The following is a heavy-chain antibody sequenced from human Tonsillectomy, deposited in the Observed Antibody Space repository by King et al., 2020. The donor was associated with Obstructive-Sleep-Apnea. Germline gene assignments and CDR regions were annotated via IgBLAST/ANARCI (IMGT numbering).Heavy chain of an antibody. J-gene: IGHJ4*02. CDR3: AILRFYYYQNTDYYYFDY. Sequence: VQLVESGAEVKKPGESLRISCKGSGYNFTNYWISWVRQMPGKGLEWMGRVDPTDSYTSYSPSFQGHVTISADKSISTAYLQWTSLKASDTAIYYCAILRFYYYQNTDYYYFDYLGQGPLVTVSS. CDR2: VDPTDSYT. V-gene: IGHV5-10-1*01. CDR1: GYNFTNYW. D-gene: IGHD3-10*01.